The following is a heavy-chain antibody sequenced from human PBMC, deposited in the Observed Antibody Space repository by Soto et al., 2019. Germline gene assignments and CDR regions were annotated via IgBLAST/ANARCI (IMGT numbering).Heavy chain of an antibody. J-gene: IGHJ4*02. V-gene: IGHV3-21*01. D-gene: IGHD3-22*01. CDR2: ITSSSSYI. CDR1: GFTFSLYS. Sequence: LRLSCAASGFTFSLYSMIWVRQAPGKGLEWVAPITSSSSYIYYEDSLKGRFTISRDNAKNSLFLQLDSLRAEDTAVYFCVRARSTDSRPDYWGQGTLVTVSS. CDR3: VRARSTDSRPDY.